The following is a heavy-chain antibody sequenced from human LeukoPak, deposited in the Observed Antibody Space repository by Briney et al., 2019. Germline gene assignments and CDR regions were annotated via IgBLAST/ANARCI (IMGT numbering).Heavy chain of an antibody. CDR2: ISYDGSNK. V-gene: IGHV3-30*18. CDR3: AKADGFDY. CDR1: GFTFSSYG. Sequence: GGSLRLSCAASGFTFSSYGMHSVRQAPGKGLEWVAVISYDGSNKYYADSVKGRFTISRDNSKNTLYLQMNSLRAEDTAVYYCAKADGFDYWGQGTLVTVSS. J-gene: IGHJ4*02.